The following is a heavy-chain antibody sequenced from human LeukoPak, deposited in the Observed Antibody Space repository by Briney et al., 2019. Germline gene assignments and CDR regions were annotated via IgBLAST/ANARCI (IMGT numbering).Heavy chain of an antibody. V-gene: IGHV3-23*01. CDR1: GFTFSSYG. CDR3: AKDDGWVQYAN. J-gene: IGHJ4*02. Sequence: GGSLRLSCAASGFTFSSYGMSWVRQAPGKGLEGVSATSGSGGSTYYADSMKGRFTISRDNSKNTLYLQMNSRRAEDTAVYYCAKDDGWVQYANWGQGTLVTVSS. CDR2: TSGSGGST. D-gene: IGHD5-24*01.